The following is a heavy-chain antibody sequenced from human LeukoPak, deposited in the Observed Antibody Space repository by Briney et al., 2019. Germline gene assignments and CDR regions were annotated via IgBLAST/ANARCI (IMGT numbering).Heavy chain of an antibody. D-gene: IGHD3-10*01. CDR1: GFTFSSFE. Sequence: GGSLRLSCATSGFTFSSFEMNWVRQAPGKGLEWVSYISSTGNTIYYADSVKGRFTISRDNAKSPLYLRMNSLRAEDTAVYYCARDSSGNFIPDYFDYWGQGTPVTVSS. V-gene: IGHV3-48*03. CDR3: ARDSSGNFIPDYFDY. CDR2: ISSTGNTI. J-gene: IGHJ4*02.